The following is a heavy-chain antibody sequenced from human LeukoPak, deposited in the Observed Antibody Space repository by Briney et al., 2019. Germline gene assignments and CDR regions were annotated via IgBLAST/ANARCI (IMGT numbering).Heavy chain of an antibody. CDR2: ISSTSTYI. CDR3: ARDGWPFDS. Sequence: GGSLRLSCAASGFSLRTYSMTWVRQAPGKGLEWVSSISSTSTYIDYADSVKGRFTMSRDNTKNSVYLQMNSLRAEDTAVYYCARDGWPFDSWGQGTLVTVSS. D-gene: IGHD6-19*01. V-gene: IGHV3-21*01. CDR1: GFSLRTYS. J-gene: IGHJ4*02.